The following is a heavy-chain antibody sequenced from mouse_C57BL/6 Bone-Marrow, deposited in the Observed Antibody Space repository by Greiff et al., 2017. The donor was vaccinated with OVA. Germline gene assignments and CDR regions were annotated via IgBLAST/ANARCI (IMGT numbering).Heavy chain of an antibody. CDR2: IDPSDSYT. J-gene: IGHJ3*01. D-gene: IGHD1-1*01. CDR3: AREVYYGSSPWFAY. Sequence: QVQLQQPGAELVMPGASVKLSCKASGYTFTSYWMHWVKQRPGQGLEWIGEIDPSDSYTNYNQKFKGKSTLTVDNSSSTAYMQLSSLTSEDSAVSYCAREVYYGSSPWFAYWGQGTLVTVSA. V-gene: IGHV1-69*01. CDR1: GYTFTSYW.